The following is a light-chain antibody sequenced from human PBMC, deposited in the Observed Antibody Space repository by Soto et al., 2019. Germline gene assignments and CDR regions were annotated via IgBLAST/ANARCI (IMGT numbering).Light chain of an antibody. CDR1: QSIGSH. V-gene: IGKV1-39*01. J-gene: IGKJ4*01. CDR3: QQTYSTPPVT. Sequence: DIQMTQSPSSLSASVGDRVTITCRASQSIGSHLNWYQQKSGKAPKLLIYAASSLQSGVPSRFSGSGSATGFTLTISSLQPEDFATYYCQQTYSTPPVTFGGGTKVEIK. CDR2: AAS.